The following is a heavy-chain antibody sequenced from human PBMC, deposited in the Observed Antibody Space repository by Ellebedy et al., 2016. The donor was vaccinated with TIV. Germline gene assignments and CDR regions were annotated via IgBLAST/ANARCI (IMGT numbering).Heavy chain of an antibody. J-gene: IGHJ4*02. V-gene: IGHV3-23*03. CDR1: GFIFSTYS. CDR3: ARRGRGTVGFDN. Sequence: GGSLRLXXAASGFIFSTYSMNWVRQAPGKGLEWISLIGGLDTGTYYADSVKGRFTISRDNSNDTLYLQMNSLRAEDMAIYYCARRGRGTVGFDNWGQGTLVTVSS. CDR2: IGGLDTGT. D-gene: IGHD1-7*01.